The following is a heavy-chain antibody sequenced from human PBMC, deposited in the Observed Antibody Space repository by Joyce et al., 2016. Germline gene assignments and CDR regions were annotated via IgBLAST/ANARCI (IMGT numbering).Heavy chain of an antibody. CDR2: IKSDTSGGTT. Sequence: EGQLVESGGGLVKPGGSLRLSCAASGFTLSPAWMGWVRQAPGKGLEWFARIKSDTSGGTTDYTAPVKGRFAISRDDSKNTVYLQMNSLKTEDTGIYYCTADDSTRGGFELDYWGQGTLVTVSS. J-gene: IGHJ4*02. CDR1: GFTLSPAW. CDR3: TADDSTRGGFELDY. D-gene: IGHD1-1*01. V-gene: IGHV3-15*01.